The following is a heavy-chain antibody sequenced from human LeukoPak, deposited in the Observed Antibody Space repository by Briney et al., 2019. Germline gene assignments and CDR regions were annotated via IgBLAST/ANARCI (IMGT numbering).Heavy chain of an antibody. CDR3: AREPYYYYGMDV. J-gene: IGHJ6*02. V-gene: IGHV3-23*01. CDR2: ISGSAGTT. CDR1: GFTFSSYA. Sequence: GGSLRLSCAASGFTFSSYAMSWVRQAPGKGLEWVSAISGSAGTTYYADSVKGRFTISRDNSKNSLYLQMNSLRAEDTAVYYCAREPYYYYGMDVWGQGTTVTVSS.